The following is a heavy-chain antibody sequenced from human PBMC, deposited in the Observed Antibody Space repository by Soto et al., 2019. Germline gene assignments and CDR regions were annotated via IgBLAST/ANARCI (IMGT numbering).Heavy chain of an antibody. CDR1: GFTFSNAW. Sequence: VGSLRLSCAASGFTFSNAWMNWVLQAPGKGLEWVGRIKSKTDGGTTDYAAPVKGRFTISRDDSKNTLYLQMNSLKTEDTAVYYCTTFLEWLYTFDYWGQGTLVTVSS. D-gene: IGHD3-3*01. CDR3: TTFLEWLYTFDY. J-gene: IGHJ4*02. CDR2: IKSKTDGGTT. V-gene: IGHV3-15*07.